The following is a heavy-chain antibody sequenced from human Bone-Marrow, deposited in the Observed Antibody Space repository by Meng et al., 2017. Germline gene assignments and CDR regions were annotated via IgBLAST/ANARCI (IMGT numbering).Heavy chain of an antibody. D-gene: IGHD4-17*01. CDR2: TYFRSKWYN. J-gene: IGHJ4*02. V-gene: IGHV6-1*01. Sequence: QVQLQESGPGLVKPSQTLSLTCDISGDSVSSNSAAWNWIRQSPSGGLEWLGRTYFRSKWYNDYALSVRSRVTVNPDTSRNQFSLQLNSVTPEDTAIYYCTRSYYGDYVDYWGQGSLVTVSS. CDR3: TRSYYGDYVDY. CDR1: GDSVSSNSAA.